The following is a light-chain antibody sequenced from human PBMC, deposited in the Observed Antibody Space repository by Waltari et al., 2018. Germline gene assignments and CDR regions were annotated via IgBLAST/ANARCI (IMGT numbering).Light chain of an antibody. CDR3: QAWDNSLVV. CDR1: KLGEKY. CDR2: QDN. Sequence: SYALTQPPSVSVSPGQTASITCSGDKLGEKYACWYQQKPGQSPVLGIYQDNKRPSGLPERFSGSNSGHTATLTISGTQAMDEADYYCQAWDNSLVVFGTGTAVTVL. J-gene: IGLJ1*01. V-gene: IGLV3-1*01.